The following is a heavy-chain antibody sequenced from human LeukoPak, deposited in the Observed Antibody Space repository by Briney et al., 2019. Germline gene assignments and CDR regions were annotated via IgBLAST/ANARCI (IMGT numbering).Heavy chain of an antibody. V-gene: IGHV3-48*03. CDR3: VRDLYYDSVS. J-gene: IGHJ4*02. D-gene: IGHD3-22*01. CDR2: TSSGSTTT. CDR1: GSTFNTDA. Sequence: GSLRLSCAASGSTFNTDAMTWVRQAPGNRLEWISYTSSGSTTTYYADSVRGRFTVSRDNTKKSLYLQMNSLRAEDTAIYYCVRDLYYDSVSWGQGTLVTVSS.